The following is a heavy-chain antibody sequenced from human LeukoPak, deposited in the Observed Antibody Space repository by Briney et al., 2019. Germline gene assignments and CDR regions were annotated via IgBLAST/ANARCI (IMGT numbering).Heavy chain of an antibody. J-gene: IGHJ6*02. Sequence: QPGRSLRLSCAASGFTFSDYDMHWVRQAPGKGLEWVAVISYDGSNKYYAGSVKGRFTISRDNSKNTVSLQMNSLRAEDTAVYNCAKDDYGMDVWGQGTTVTVSS. V-gene: IGHV3-30*18. CDR2: ISYDGSNK. CDR3: AKDDYGMDV. CDR1: GFTFSDYD.